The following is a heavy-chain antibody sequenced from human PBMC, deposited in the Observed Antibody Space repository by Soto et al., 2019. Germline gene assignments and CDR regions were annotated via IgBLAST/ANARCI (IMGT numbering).Heavy chain of an antibody. V-gene: IGHV1-69*01. D-gene: IGHD6-25*01. Sequence: QVPLGQSGAEVKLPGSSVKVSCKTSRGTFGSHAISWLRQAPGQGFEWMGEIIPMFNSATYAQKFQGRITILAAEATGTATLELSRLRLDDTAVYYCARYRAAADDMWGTGTLVTVSS. CDR2: IIPMFNSA. J-gene: IGHJ3*02. CDR3: ARYRAAADDM. CDR1: RGTFGSHA.